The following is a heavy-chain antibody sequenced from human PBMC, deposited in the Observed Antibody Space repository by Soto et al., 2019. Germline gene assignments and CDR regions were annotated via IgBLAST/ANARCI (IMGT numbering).Heavy chain of an antibody. Sequence: SVKVSCKASGGTFSSYAISWVRQAPGQGLEWMGGIIPIFGTANYAQKFQGRVTITADESTSTAYMELSSLRSEDTAVYYCARFNPRDYGPLDYWGQGTLVTVSS. D-gene: IGHD3-10*01. J-gene: IGHJ4*02. CDR2: IIPIFGTA. V-gene: IGHV1-69*13. CDR3: ARFNPRDYGPLDY. CDR1: GGTFSSYA.